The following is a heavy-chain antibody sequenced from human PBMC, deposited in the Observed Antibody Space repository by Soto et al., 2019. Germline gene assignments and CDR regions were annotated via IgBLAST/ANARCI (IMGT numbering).Heavy chain of an antibody. V-gene: IGHV3-74*03. J-gene: IGHJ6*02. D-gene: IGHD3-3*01. CDR2: VSNDGSLT. Sequence: VGSLRLSCEASGFTLSSYWMHWVRQVPGKGLVWVSRVSNDGSLTKYADSVKGRFTISRDNAKNRLYLQMNSLRVEDTAVYYCARDGQSGFWSGYYLDGWGQGTTVTVSS. CDR1: GFTLSSYW. CDR3: ARDGQSGFWSGYYLDG.